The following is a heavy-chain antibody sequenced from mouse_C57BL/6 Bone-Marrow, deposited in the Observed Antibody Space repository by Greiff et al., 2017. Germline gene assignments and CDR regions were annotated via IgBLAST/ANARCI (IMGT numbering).Heavy chain of an antibody. CDR3: ARRGLGRDY. CDR2: IDPEDGDT. D-gene: IGHD4-1*01. Sequence: VQLQQSGAELVRPGASVKLSCTASGFNIKDYYMHWVKQRPEQSLEWIGRIDPEDGDTEYAPKFQGTATLTADHSSTTANRQLSSPTSEDSAVYFCARRGLGRDYWGQGTTLTVSS. CDR1: GFNIKDYY. J-gene: IGHJ2*01. V-gene: IGHV14-1*01.